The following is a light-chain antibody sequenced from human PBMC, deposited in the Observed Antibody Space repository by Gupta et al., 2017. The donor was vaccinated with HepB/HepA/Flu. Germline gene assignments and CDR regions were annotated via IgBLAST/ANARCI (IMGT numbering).Light chain of an antibody. J-gene: IGKJ1*01. CDR3: QQYTSYSRT. CDR1: QSINTW. V-gene: IGKV1-5*03. Sequence: DIQMTQSHSNLTASVGNRVAITCRASQSINTWLAWYQQKPGKAPKLLIYEASTLATGVPSRFSGCVSGTQFTLTIRSLHPDYFATYYCQQYTSYSRTFRQWTKVEV. CDR2: EAS.